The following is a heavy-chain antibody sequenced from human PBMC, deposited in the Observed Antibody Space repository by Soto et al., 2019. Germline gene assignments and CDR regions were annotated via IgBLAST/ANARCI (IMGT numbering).Heavy chain of an antibody. D-gene: IGHD4-17*01. Sequence: SETLSLTCAVSGYSISSGYYWGWIRQPPGKGLEWIGSIYHSGSTYYNPSLKSRVTISVDTSKNQFSLKLSSVTAADTAVYYCARGGDYGLDYFDYSGQGTLVTVSS. V-gene: IGHV4-38-2*01. CDR3: ARGGDYGLDYFDY. J-gene: IGHJ4*02. CDR1: GYSISSGYY. CDR2: IYHSGST.